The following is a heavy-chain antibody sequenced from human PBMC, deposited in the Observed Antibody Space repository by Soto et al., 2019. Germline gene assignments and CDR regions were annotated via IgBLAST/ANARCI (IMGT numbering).Heavy chain of an antibody. V-gene: IGHV3-21*06. Sequence: GGSLRLSCSASGFTFTMYSMNWVRQAPGKGLEWVSSISSTTNYIYYGDSMKGRFTISRDNAKNSLYLEMNSLRAEDTAVYYCARESEDLTSNFDYWGQGTLVTVSS. CDR3: ARESEDLTSNFDY. CDR1: GFTFTMYS. CDR2: ISSTTNYI. J-gene: IGHJ4*02.